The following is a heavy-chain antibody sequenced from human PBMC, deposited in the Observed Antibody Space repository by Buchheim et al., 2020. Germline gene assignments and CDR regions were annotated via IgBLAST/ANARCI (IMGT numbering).Heavy chain of an antibody. Sequence: VQLVESGGGLVKPGGSLRLSCAASRFTFSSYSMNWVRQAPGKGLEWVSSISSSSSYIYYADSVKGRFTISRDNAKNSLYLQMNSLRAEDTAVYYCAREPPNLDYYDSSGYYDYWGQGTL. D-gene: IGHD3-22*01. CDR3: AREPPNLDYYDSSGYYDY. CDR2: ISSSSSYI. J-gene: IGHJ4*02. V-gene: IGHV3-21*01. CDR1: RFTFSSYS.